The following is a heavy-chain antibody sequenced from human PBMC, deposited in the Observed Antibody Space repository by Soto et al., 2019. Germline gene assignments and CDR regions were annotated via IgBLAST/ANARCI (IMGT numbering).Heavy chain of an antibody. CDR3: AKSSSWYYFDY. CDR2: IYYSGST. V-gene: IGHV4-59*08. CDR1: GGSISSYY. D-gene: IGHD6-13*01. Sequence: SETLSLTCTVSGGSISSYYWSWIRQPPGKGLEWIGYIYYSGSTNYNPSLKSRVTISVDTSKNQFSLKLSSVTAADTAVYYCAKSSSWYYFDYWGQGTLVTVSS. J-gene: IGHJ4*02.